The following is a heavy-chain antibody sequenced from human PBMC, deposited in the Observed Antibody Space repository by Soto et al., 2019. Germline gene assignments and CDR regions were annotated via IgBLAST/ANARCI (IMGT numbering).Heavy chain of an antibody. D-gene: IGHD4-4*01. V-gene: IGHV1-8*01. CDR2: MNPNSGNT. J-gene: IGHJ6*02. Sequence: ASVKVSCKASGYTFTSYDINWVRQATGQGLEWMGWMNPNSGNTGYAQKFQGRVTMTRNTSISTAYMELSSLRSEDTAVYYCARSYSNYYYYYYGMDVWGQGTTVTVSS. CDR1: GYTFTSYD. CDR3: ARSYSNYYYYYYGMDV.